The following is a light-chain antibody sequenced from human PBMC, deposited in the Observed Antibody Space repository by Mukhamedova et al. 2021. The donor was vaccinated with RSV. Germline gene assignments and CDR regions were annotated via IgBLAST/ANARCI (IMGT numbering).Light chain of an antibody. CDR3: SSYTSSSTLVV. Sequence: ITISCTGISSDVGGYNYVSWYQQHPGKAPKLMIYEVSNRPSGVSNRFSGSKSGNTASLTISGLQAEDEADYYCSSYTSSSTLVV. V-gene: IGLV2-14*01. CDR1: SSDVGGYNY. CDR2: EVS. J-gene: IGLJ2*01.